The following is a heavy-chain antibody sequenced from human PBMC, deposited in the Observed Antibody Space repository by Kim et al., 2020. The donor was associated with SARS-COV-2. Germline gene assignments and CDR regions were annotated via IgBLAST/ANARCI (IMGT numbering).Heavy chain of an antibody. J-gene: IGHJ4*02. V-gene: IGHV1-3*01. CDR2: IDPGNGDT. CDR1: GYTFTNNL. D-gene: IGHD3-22*01. CDR3: VRDPRNYDTFGDY. Sequence: ASVKVSCKPSGYTFTNNLIHWVRQAPGQRLEWMGRIDPGNGDTRYSQRFQGRVTVTWDTSASIAYMEMSSLRSADTAVYYCVRDPRNYDTFGDYWGQGSLVTVSS.